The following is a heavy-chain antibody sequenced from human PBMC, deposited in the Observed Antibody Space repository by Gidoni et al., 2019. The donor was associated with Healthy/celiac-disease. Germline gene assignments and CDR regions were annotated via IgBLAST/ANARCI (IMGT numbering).Heavy chain of an antibody. Sequence: QVQLQDSGPGLVKPSETLSLTCTVAGGSISSYYCSWIRQPPGKGLEWIGDIYYSGSTNYNPSLKSRVTISVDTSKNQFSLKLSSVTAADTAVYYCARGAPTDIVVVPAASWGWFDPWGQGTLVTVSS. CDR2: IYYSGST. V-gene: IGHV4-59*01. D-gene: IGHD2-2*01. CDR3: ARGAPTDIVVVPAASWGWFDP. CDR1: GGSISSYY. J-gene: IGHJ5*02.